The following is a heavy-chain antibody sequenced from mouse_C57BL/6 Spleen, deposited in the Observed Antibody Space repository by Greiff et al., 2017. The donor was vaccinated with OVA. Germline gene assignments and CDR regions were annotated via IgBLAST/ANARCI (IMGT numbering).Heavy chain of an antibody. D-gene: IGHD1-1*01. CDR3: ARGVEWSSYYGSSHAMDY. Sequence: EVQLQQSGPELVKPGASVKISCKASGYTFTDYYMNWVKQSHGKSLEWIGDINPNNGGTSYNQKFKGKATLTVDKSSSTAYMELRSLTSEDSAVYYCARGVEWSSYYGSSHAMDYWGQGTSVTVSS. CDR2: INPNNGGT. CDR1: GYTFTDYY. V-gene: IGHV1-26*01. J-gene: IGHJ4*01.